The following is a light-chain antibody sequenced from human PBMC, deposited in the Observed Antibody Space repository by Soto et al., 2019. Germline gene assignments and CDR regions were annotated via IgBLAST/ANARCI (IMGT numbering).Light chain of an antibody. CDR1: QDIRND. J-gene: IGKJ1*01. Sequence: AIQITQFPSSLSASVRDRVTVTCRASQDIRNDLGWYQQKPGKAPKLLIYAASSLQSGVPSRFSGSGSGTQFTLTISSLQPEDVATYYCLQNYNYPWTFGQGTQ. CDR3: LQNYNYPWT. CDR2: AAS. V-gene: IGKV1-6*01.